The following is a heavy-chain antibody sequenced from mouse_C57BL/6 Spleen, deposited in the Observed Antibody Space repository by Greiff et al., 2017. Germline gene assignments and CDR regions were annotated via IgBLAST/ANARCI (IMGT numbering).Heavy chain of an antibody. Sequence: EVQGVESGGGLVQPGGSLKLSCAASGFTFSDYYMYWVRQTPEKRLEWVAYISNGGGSTYYPDTVKGRFTISRDNAKNTLYLQMSRLKSEDTDMYYCARPYYYGSSYYAMDYWGQGTSVTVSS. CDR2: ISNGGGST. D-gene: IGHD1-1*01. CDR3: ARPYYYGSSYYAMDY. CDR1: GFTFSDYY. J-gene: IGHJ4*01. V-gene: IGHV5-12*01.